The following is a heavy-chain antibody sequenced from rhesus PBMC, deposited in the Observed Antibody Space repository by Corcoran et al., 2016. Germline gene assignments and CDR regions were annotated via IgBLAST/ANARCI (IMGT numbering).Heavy chain of an antibody. D-gene: IGHD4-4*01. CDR3: ARDSPSMVATISYGLDS. J-gene: IGHJ6*01. CDR2: MNGNSGST. CDR1: GASISSNW. V-gene: IGHV4-80*01. Sequence: QVQLQESGPGLVKPSETLSLTCTVSGASISSNWWSWIRQPPGKGLAGIGEMNGNSGSTNYNPSLKSRVTISKDASKNQFSLKLSSVTAADTAVYYCARDSPSMVATISYGLDSWGQGVVVTVSS.